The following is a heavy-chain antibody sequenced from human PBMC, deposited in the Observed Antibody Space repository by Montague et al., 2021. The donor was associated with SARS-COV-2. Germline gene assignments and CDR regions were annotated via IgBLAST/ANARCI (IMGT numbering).Heavy chain of an antibody. Sequence: SETLSFTCNVSGASISSRSYYWGWIRQPPGKGLEWIGFKYYSGSTFYNPTLKSRVTISVDTSKNQFSLKLSSVTAADTAVYYCATLPSRITIFGVVQGYYFDPWGQGTLVTVSS. J-gene: IGHJ4*02. D-gene: IGHD3-3*01. CDR1: GASISSRSYY. CDR3: ATLPSRITIFGVVQGYYFDP. CDR2: KYYSGST. V-gene: IGHV4-39*01.